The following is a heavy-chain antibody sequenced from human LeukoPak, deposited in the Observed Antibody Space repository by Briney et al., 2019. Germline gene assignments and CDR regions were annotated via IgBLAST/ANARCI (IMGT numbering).Heavy chain of an antibody. D-gene: IGHD3-10*01. CDR1: GGSISSGSYY. V-gene: IGHV4-61*02. J-gene: IGHJ5*02. Sequence: PSETLSLTCTVSGGSISSGSYYWNWIRQPAGKGLEWIGRIYASGSTNYNPSLKSRVTISVDTSKNQFSLRLSSVTAADTAVYYCAREGLNMVRGVIPKEAWGWFDPWGQGTLVTVSS. CDR2: IYASGST. CDR3: AREGLNMVRGVIPKEAWGWFDP.